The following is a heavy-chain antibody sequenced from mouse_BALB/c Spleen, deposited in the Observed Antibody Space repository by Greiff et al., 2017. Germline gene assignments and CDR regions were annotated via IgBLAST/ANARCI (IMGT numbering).Heavy chain of an antibody. CDR3: ARRGDEGFAY. D-gene: IGHD3-3*01. Sequence: VQLQQSGAELVRPGTSVKVSCKASGYAFTNYLIEWVKQRPGQGLEWIGVINPGSGGTNYNEKFKGKATLTADKSSSTAYMQLSSLTSDDSAVYFCARRGDEGFAYWGQGTLVTVSA. J-gene: IGHJ3*01. V-gene: IGHV1-54*01. CDR1: GYAFTNYL. CDR2: INPGSGGT.